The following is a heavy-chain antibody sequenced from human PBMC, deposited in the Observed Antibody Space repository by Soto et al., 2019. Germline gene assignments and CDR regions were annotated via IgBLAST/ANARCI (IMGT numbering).Heavy chain of an antibody. J-gene: IGHJ4*02. CDR2: ISYDGSNK. Sequence: PGGSLRLSCAASGFTFSSYGMHWVRQAPGKGLEWVAVISYDGSNKYYADSVKGRFTISRDNSKNTLYLQMNSLRAEDTAVYYCARSGGEPTSAPLDYWGQGTLVTVSS. D-gene: IGHD3-16*01. CDR1: GFTFSSYG. V-gene: IGHV3-30*03. CDR3: ARSGGEPTSAPLDY.